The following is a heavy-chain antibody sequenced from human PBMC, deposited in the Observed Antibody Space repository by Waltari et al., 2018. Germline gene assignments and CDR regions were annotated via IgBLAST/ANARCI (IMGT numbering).Heavy chain of an antibody. CDR3: ARGAQYYYDSSGYYASY. V-gene: IGHV1-69*02. J-gene: IGHJ4*02. CDR2: IIPILGIA. Sequence: QVQLVQSGAEVKKPGSSVKVSCKASGGTFSSYTISWVRQAPGKGLEWMGRIIPILGIANYAQKFQGRVTITADKSTSTAYMELSSLRSEDTAVYYCARGAQYYYDSSGYYASYWGQGTLVTVSS. D-gene: IGHD3-22*01. CDR1: GGTFSSYT.